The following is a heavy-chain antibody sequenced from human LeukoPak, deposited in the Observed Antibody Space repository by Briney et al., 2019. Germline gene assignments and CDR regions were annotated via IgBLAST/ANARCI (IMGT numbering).Heavy chain of an antibody. Sequence: GGSLRLSCAASGFTFSDYYMSWIRQAPGKGLEWVSYISSSGSTIYYADSVKGRFTISRDNAKNSLYLQMNSLRAEDTAVYYCARELDYGDYVQSDAFDIWGQGTMVTVSS. V-gene: IGHV3-11*01. CDR2: ISSSGSTI. D-gene: IGHD4-17*01. J-gene: IGHJ3*02. CDR3: ARELDYGDYVQSDAFDI. CDR1: GFTFSDYY.